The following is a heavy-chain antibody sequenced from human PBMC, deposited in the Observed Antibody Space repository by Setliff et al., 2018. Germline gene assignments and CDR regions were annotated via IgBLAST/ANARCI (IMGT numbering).Heavy chain of an antibody. V-gene: IGHV4-31*03. D-gene: IGHD3-16*01. CDR2: IYYSGST. CDR1: GGSISSGNYY. CDR3: ARAITSKYYFEY. Sequence: PSETLSLTCTVSGGSISSGNYYWSWIRRHPGKGLEWIGYIYYSGSTYYNPSLKSRLTISVDTSKTQFSLRLSSVTAADTAVYYCARAITSKYYFEYWGQGTLVTVSS. J-gene: IGHJ4*02.